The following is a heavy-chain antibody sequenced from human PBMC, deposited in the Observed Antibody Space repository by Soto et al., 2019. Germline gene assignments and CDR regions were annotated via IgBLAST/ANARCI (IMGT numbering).Heavy chain of an antibody. CDR1: GFTFDDYA. V-gene: IGHV3-9*01. D-gene: IGHD2-15*01. Sequence: EVQLVESGGGLVQPGRSLRLSCAASGFTFDDYAMHWVRQAPGKGLEWVSGISWNSGSIGYADSVKGRFTISRDNAKNSLYLQMNSLRAEDTALYYCAKDLGSQYCSGGSCPDAFEIWGQGTMVTVSS. J-gene: IGHJ3*02. CDR2: ISWNSGSI. CDR3: AKDLGSQYCSGGSCPDAFEI.